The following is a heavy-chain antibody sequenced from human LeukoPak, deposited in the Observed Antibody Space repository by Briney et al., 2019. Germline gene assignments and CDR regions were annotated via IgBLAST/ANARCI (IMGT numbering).Heavy chain of an antibody. V-gene: IGHV3-53*01. Sequence: SGRSLRLSCAASGFTVSSNYMSWVRQAPGKGLEWVSVIYSGGSTYYADSVKGRFTISRDNSKNTLYLQMNSLRAEDTAVYYCARVVTVVYAFDIWGQGTMVTVSS. CDR3: ARVVTVVYAFDI. CDR1: GFTVSSNY. D-gene: IGHD4-23*01. J-gene: IGHJ3*02. CDR2: IYSGGST.